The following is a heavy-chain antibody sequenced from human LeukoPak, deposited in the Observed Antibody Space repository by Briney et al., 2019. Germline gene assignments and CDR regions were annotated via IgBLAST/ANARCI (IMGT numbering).Heavy chain of an antibody. J-gene: IGHJ4*02. D-gene: IGHD3-16*01. V-gene: IGHV4-39*01. CDR1: GGSISSSPYY. Sequence: ESSETLSLTCTVSGGSISSSPYYWGWIRQPPGKGLEWIGTIYYSGSTYFNPSLKSRVTISVGTSKNQFSLKLSSVTAADTAVYYCARLGALFYWGQGTLVTVSS. CDR2: IYYSGST. CDR3: ARLGALFY.